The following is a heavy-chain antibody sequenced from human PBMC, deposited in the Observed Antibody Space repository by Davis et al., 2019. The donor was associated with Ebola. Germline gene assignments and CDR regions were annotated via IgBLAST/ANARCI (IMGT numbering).Heavy chain of an antibody. Sequence: AASVKVSCKASGYTFTSYAMNWVRQAPGQGLEWMGWINTNTGNPTYAQGFTGRFVFSLDTSVSTAYLQISSLKAEDTAVYYCARGTGVLYSSSWFGDWFDPWGQGTLVTVSS. CDR1: GYTFTSYA. V-gene: IGHV7-4-1*02. CDR2: INTNTGNP. J-gene: IGHJ5*02. D-gene: IGHD6-13*01. CDR3: ARGTGVLYSSSWFGDWFDP.